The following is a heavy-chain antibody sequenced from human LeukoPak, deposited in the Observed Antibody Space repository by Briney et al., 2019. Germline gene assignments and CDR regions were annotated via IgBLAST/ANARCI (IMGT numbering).Heavy chain of an antibody. CDR1: GYTFTSYA. CDR2: INAGNGNT. D-gene: IGHD3-10*01. CDR3: ARAESGYYGSGSYDDAFDI. V-gene: IGHV1-3*01. Sequence: ASVKVSCKASGYTFTSYAMHWVRQAPGQRLEWMGWINAGNGNTKYSQKFQGRVTITRDTSASTAYMEPSSLRSEDTAVYYCARAESGYYGSGSYDDAFDIWGQGTMVTVSS. J-gene: IGHJ3*02.